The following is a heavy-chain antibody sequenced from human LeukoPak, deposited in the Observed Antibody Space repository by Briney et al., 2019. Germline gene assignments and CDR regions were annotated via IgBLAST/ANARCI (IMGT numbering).Heavy chain of an antibody. Sequence: ASVKVSCKASGYTFTSYDINWVRQPTGQGLEWMGWMNPNSGNTGYAQKFQGRVTITRNTSISKAYMELSSLRSEDTAVYYCARVYSNYDFWSGYSKAGAFDIWGQGTMVTVSS. CDR2: MNPNSGNT. J-gene: IGHJ3*02. D-gene: IGHD3-3*01. V-gene: IGHV1-8*02. CDR3: ARVYSNYDFWSGYSKAGAFDI. CDR1: GYTFTSYD.